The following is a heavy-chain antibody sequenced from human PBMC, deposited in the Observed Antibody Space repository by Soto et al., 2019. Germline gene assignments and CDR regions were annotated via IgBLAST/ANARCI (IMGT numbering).Heavy chain of an antibody. J-gene: IGHJ4*02. V-gene: IGHV1-46*03. CDR2: INPSGGIT. CDR1: GYTFTSYY. Sequence: QVQLVQSGAEVMQPGASVKVSCKASGYTFTSYYIQWVRQAPGQGLERMGIINPSGGITNYAQKRQGRLTMTTDTSPNTVYKKLSSLRSDNTAIYYGSRGYPPRNKLGNLAGAFWGQGTMVTVSS. D-gene: IGHD7-27*01. CDR3: SRGYPPRNKLGNLAGAF.